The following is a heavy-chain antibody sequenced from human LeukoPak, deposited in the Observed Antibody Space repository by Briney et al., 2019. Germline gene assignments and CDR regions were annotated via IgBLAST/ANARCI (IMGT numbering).Heavy chain of an antibody. CDR1: GGSISSSTYY. Sequence: SETLSLTCTVSGGSISSSTYYWGWIRQPPGQGLEWIGTIYYSGTTYYNPSLKSRVTISVDTSKNQFSLMLSSVTAADTAVYYCAREIQGWLQFPRFFDYWGQGTLVTVSS. CDR3: AREIQGWLQFPRFFDY. CDR2: IYYSGTT. V-gene: IGHV4-39*07. D-gene: IGHD5-24*01. J-gene: IGHJ4*02.